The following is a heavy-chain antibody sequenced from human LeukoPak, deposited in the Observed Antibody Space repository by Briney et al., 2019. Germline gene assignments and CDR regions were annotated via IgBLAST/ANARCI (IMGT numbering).Heavy chain of an antibody. D-gene: IGHD3-9*01. Sequence: SETLSLTCTVSGGSISSSSYYWSWIRQHPGKGLEWIGYIYYSGSTYYNPSLKSRVTISVDTSKNQFSLKLSSVTAADTAVYYCARASEAENYDILTPPSYFDYWGQGTLVTVSS. CDR3: ARASEAENYDILTPPSYFDY. V-gene: IGHV4-31*03. CDR2: IYYSGST. J-gene: IGHJ4*02. CDR1: GGSISSSSYY.